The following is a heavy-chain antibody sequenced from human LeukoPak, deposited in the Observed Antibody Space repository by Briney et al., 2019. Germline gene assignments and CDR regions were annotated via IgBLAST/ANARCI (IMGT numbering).Heavy chain of an antibody. D-gene: IGHD3-10*01. Sequence: GGSLRLSCSASGFTFSRYAMHWVRQAPGKGLEYVSAISSNGGSTYYADSVKGRFTISRDSSRNTLHLQMSSLRVEDTAVYYCVKDSSSGSYFDYWGQGTLVTVSS. J-gene: IGHJ4*02. V-gene: IGHV3-64D*06. CDR3: VKDSSSGSYFDY. CDR2: ISSNGGST. CDR1: GFTFSRYA.